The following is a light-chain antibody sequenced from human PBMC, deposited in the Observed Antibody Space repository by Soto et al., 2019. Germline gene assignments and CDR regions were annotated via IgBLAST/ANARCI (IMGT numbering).Light chain of an antibody. CDR2: GAS. CDR3: QQYGSSPLFT. V-gene: IGKV3-20*01. CDR1: QSVSSSY. Sequence: EIVLTQSPGTLSLSPGERATLSCRASQSVSSSYLAWYQQKPGQAPRLLIYGASSRATGIPDRFSGSGSGTDFTLTISRLEPEDVAVYYCQQYGSSPLFTFGHGTKVASK. J-gene: IGKJ3*01.